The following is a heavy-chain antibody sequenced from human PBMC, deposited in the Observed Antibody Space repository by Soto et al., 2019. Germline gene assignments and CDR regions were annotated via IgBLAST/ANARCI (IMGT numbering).Heavy chain of an antibody. Sequence: QVQLQQWGAGLLKPSETLSLTCAVYGGSFSGYYWSWIRQPPGKGLEWIGEINHSGSTNYNPSLKSRVNISVDTSKNQFSLKLSSVTAADTAVYYCARWDPYGENFNYDYWGQGTLVTVSS. D-gene: IGHD4-17*01. V-gene: IGHV4-34*01. CDR3: ARWDPYGENFNYDY. J-gene: IGHJ4*02. CDR1: GGSFSGYY. CDR2: INHSGST.